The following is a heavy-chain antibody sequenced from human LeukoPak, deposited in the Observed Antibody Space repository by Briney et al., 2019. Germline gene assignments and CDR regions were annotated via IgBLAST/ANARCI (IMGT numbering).Heavy chain of an antibody. Sequence: PGGSLRLSCAASGFTFSSYSMNWVRQAPGKGLEWVSSISSSSSYIYYADSVKGRFTISRDNAKNSLYLQMNSLRAEDTAVYYCARDMPRSYYDSSHRGAVSSELDYWGQGTLVTVSS. D-gene: IGHD3-22*01. V-gene: IGHV3-21*01. CDR2: ISSSSSYI. CDR3: ARDMPRSYYDSSHRGAVSSELDY. J-gene: IGHJ4*02. CDR1: GFTFSSYS.